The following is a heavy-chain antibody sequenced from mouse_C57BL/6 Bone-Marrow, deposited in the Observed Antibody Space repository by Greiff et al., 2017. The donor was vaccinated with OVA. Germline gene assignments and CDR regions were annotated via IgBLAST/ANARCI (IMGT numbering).Heavy chain of an antibody. J-gene: IGHJ3*01. Sequence: VQLKESGPELVKPGASVKISCKASGYSFTDYNMNWVKQSNGKSLEWIGVIKPNYGTTSYNQKFKGKATLTVDKSSSTAYMQLNSLASEASAVYYCARGHSNYDAYWGQGTLVTVSA. CDR2: IKPNYGTT. CDR3: ARGHSNYDAY. CDR1: GYSFTDYN. D-gene: IGHD2-5*01. V-gene: IGHV1-39*01.